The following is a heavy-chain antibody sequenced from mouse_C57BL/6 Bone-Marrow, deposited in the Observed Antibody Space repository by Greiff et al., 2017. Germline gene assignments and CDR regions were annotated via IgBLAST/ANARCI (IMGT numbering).Heavy chain of an antibody. CDR1: GFTFSSYA. D-gene: IGHD2-1*01. Sequence: EVKLVESGEGLVKPGGSLKLSCAASGFTFSSYAMSWVRQTPEKRLEWVAYISSGGDYIYYADTVKGRFTISSDNARNTLYLQMSSLKSEDTAMYYCTRIYYGNFSYWGQGTLVTVSA. J-gene: IGHJ3*01. V-gene: IGHV5-9-1*02. CDR2: ISSGGDYI. CDR3: TRIYYGNFSY.